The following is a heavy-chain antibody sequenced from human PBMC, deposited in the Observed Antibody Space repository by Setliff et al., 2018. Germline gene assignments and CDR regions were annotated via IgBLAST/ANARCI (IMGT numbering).Heavy chain of an antibody. V-gene: IGHV1-18*01. CDR2: ISVYNGDT. J-gene: IGHJ4*02. D-gene: IGHD5-18*01. CDR1: GGTFSSYA. Sequence: GASVKVSCKASGGTFSSYAFAWVRQAPGQGLEWVGWISVYNGDTNYAQKFQGRVTLTTDTSTSTAYMELRSLTSDDSAFSYCARAPSVELVTIRTNSWFTYWGQGTLVTVSS. CDR3: ARAPSVELVTIRTNSWFTY.